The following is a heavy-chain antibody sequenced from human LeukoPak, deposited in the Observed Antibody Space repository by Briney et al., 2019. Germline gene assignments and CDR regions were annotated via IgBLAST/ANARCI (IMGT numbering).Heavy chain of an antibody. J-gene: IGHJ5*02. CDR2: INHSGST. V-gene: IGHV4-34*01. CDR3: ARGPVVVPAAMRVRWFDP. D-gene: IGHD2-2*01. CDR1: GGSFSGYY. Sequence: SETLSLTCAVYGGSFSGYYWSWIRQPPGKGLGWIGEINHSGSTNYNPSLKSRVTISVDTSKNQFSLKLSSVTAADTAVYYCARGPVVVPAAMRVRWFDPWGQGTLVTVSS.